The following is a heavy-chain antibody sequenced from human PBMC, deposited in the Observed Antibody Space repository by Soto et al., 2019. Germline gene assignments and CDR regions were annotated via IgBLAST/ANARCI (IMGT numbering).Heavy chain of an antibody. CDR3: ARSSLGYYYMDV. V-gene: IGHV3-13*01. Sequence: PGGSLRLSCAASGFTLSSYDMHWVRQATGKGLEWVSSIGTAGDTYYPGSVKGRFTISRENAKNSLYLQMNSLRAGDTAVYYCARSSLGYYYMDVWGTGTTVTVS. CDR2: IGTAGDT. J-gene: IGHJ6*03. CDR1: GFTLSSYD.